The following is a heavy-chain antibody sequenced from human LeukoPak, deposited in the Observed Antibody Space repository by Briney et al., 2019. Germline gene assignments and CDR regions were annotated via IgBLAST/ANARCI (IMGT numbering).Heavy chain of an antibody. CDR1: GSDFSRYW. Sequence: GESLKISCQSSGSDFSRYWIAWVRQMPGKGLEWMGSIYPGDSDIRYGPSFQGQVTFSVDKYISTAYLQWSSLKASHTAMYFCAIRAYCGGDCYSDVWGQGTVITVSS. CDR3: AIRAYCGGDCYSDV. D-gene: IGHD2-21*02. V-gene: IGHV5-51*01. J-gene: IGHJ3*01. CDR2: IYPGDSDI.